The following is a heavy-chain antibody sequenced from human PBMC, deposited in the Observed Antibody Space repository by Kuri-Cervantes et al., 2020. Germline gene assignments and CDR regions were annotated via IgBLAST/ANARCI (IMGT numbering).Heavy chain of an antibody. J-gene: IGHJ5*02. CDR1: GGPISSYY. CDR3: AIQYSAISGWFDP. Sequence: GSLRLSCTVSGGPISSYYWSWIRQPPGKGLEWIGYIYYSGSTNYNPSLKSRVTISVDTSKNQFSLKPSSVTAADTAVYYCAIQYSAISGWFDPWGQGTLVTVSS. CDR2: IYYSGST. V-gene: IGHV4-59*01. D-gene: IGHD2-21*02.